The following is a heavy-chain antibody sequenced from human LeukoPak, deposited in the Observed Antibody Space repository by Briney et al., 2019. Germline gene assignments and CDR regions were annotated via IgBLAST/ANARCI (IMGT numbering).Heavy chain of an antibody. CDR3: ARGASGDYGTFGFHH. J-gene: IGHJ1*01. Sequence: PGGSLRLSYAASGFTFSSYGMHWVRQAPGKGLEWVAVIWYDGSSQFYADSVKGRFTISRDNSKNTLYLQMNSLRAEDTAVYYCARGASGDYGTFGFHHWGQGTLVTVSS. V-gene: IGHV3-33*01. CDR2: IWYDGSSQ. CDR1: GFTFSSYG. D-gene: IGHD4-17*01.